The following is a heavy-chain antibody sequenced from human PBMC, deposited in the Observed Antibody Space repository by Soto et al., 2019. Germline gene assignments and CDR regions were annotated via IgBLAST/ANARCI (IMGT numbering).Heavy chain of an antibody. Sequence: PGESLKISCKGSGYNFNRHWITRVRTMPGKGLEWMGSIYPGDSDTRYSPSFQGIGTISVDKSINVAYLLWSSLQASDTATYYYARSMINNTYEALDIWGQGTKVTVS. D-gene: IGHD3-22*01. CDR1: GYNFNRHW. V-gene: IGHV5-51*01. J-gene: IGHJ3*02. CDR2: IYPGDSDT. CDR3: ARSMINNTYEALDI.